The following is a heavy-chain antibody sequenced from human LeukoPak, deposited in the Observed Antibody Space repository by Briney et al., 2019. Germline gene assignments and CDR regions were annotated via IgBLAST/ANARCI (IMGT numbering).Heavy chain of an antibody. CDR3: AIQVRDSIGYYKASYFDY. V-gene: IGHV4-39*01. J-gene: IGHJ4*02. CDR1: GGSISSSSSY. D-gene: IGHD3-22*01. Sequence: SETLSLTCTVSGGSISSSSSYWGWIRQPPGKGLECIGIIYYSGSTYYNPSLKSRVTISVDTSKNQFSLKLNSVTAADTAVYYCAIQVRDSIGYYKASYFDYWGQGTLVTVSS. CDR2: IYYSGST.